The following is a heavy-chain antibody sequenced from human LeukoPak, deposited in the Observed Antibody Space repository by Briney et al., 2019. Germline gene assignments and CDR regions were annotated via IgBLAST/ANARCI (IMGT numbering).Heavy chain of an antibody. V-gene: IGHV4-39*01. Sequence: PSETLSLTCTVSGGSISSSSYYWGWIRQPPGKGLEWVGSIYYSGSTYYNPSLKSRVTISVDTPKNQFSLKLSSVTAADTAVYYCARLFSYSSGWLGAFDIWGQGTMVTVSS. CDR2: IYYSGST. CDR1: GGSISSSSYY. CDR3: ARLFSYSSGWLGAFDI. J-gene: IGHJ3*02. D-gene: IGHD6-19*01.